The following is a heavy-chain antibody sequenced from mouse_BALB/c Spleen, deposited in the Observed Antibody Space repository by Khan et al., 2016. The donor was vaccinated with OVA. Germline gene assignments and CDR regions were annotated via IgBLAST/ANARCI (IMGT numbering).Heavy chain of an antibody. Sequence: QVQLQQSGAELVRPGSSVKISCKASGYAFSSYWMNWVKQRPGQGLEWIGQIYPGDGDTNYNGKFKGKATLTADKSTSTAYMQISSLTSEDSAVYFCARGTTVIADYWGQGTTLTVSS. J-gene: IGHJ2*01. CDR1: GYAFSSYW. CDR2: IYPGDGDT. CDR3: ARGTTVIADY. D-gene: IGHD1-1*01. V-gene: IGHV1-80*01.